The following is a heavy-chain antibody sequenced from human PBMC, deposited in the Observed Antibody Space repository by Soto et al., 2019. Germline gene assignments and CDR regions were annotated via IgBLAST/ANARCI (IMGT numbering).Heavy chain of an antibody. D-gene: IGHD2-15*01. CDR3: ARGGSGDIVVVAPMDY. CDR1: GDSISSGNYY. J-gene: IGHJ4*02. Sequence: QVQLQESGPGLVKPSQTLSLTCTVSGDSISSGNYYWSWIRQHPGKGLEWIGYIFYSGSTYYNPSLQSRVTISVDTSRNKFSLRLSSVTAADPAVYYCARGGSGDIVVVAPMDYGGQGTLVTVSS. CDR2: IFYSGST. V-gene: IGHV4-31*03.